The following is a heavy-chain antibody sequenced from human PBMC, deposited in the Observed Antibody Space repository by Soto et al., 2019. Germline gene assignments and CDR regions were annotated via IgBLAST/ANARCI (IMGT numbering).Heavy chain of an antibody. CDR1: GGSFSGYY. CDR2: INHSGST. Sequence: QVQLQQWGAGLLKPSETLSLTCAVYGGSFSGYYWSWIRQPPGKGLEWIGEINHSGSTNYNPSLKSRVTISVDTSKNQFSLKLSSVTAADTAVYYCARTWNYVDRHAFDIWGQGTMVTVSS. CDR3: ARTWNYVDRHAFDI. V-gene: IGHV4-34*01. J-gene: IGHJ3*02. D-gene: IGHD1-7*01.